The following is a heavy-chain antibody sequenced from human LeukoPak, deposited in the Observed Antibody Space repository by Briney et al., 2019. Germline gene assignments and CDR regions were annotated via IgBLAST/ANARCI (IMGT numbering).Heavy chain of an antibody. CDR3: AASYYDILTGYSD. D-gene: IGHD3-9*01. J-gene: IGHJ4*02. V-gene: IGHV1-18*04. CDR2: ISAYNGNT. Sequence: GASVKVSCKASGYTFTSYYMHWVRQAPGQGLEWMGWISAYNGNTNYAQKLQGRVTMTTDTSTSTAYMELRSLRSDDTAVYYCAASYYDILTGYSDWGQGTLVTVSS. CDR1: GYTFTSYY.